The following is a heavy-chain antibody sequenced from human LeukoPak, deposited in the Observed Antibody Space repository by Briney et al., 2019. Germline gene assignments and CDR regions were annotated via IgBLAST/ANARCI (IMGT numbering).Heavy chain of an antibody. Sequence: SETLSLTCTVSGYSISSGYYWGWIRQPPGKGLESIGSIYHSGSTYYNPSLKSRVTISVDTSKNQFSLKLSSVTAADTAVYYCARTRDYYYYYMDVWGKGTTVTFSS. V-gene: IGHV4-38-2*02. CDR2: IYHSGST. J-gene: IGHJ6*03. CDR1: GYSISSGYY. CDR3: ARTRDYYYYYMDV.